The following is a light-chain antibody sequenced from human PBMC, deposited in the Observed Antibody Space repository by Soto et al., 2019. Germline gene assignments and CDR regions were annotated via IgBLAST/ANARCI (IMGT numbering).Light chain of an antibody. CDR1: QSLLANCNNKNC. CDR2: WAS. CDR3: HHFVSHPFP. J-gene: IGKJ2*01. Sequence: DIVMTQSPDSLAVSLGERATINCKSSQSLLANCNNKNCLAWYQHKPGQPPKMLILWASTRESGVPDRFSGRAAGTDFTLTRSKLPAEDAAVYYGHHFVSHPFPFGQGTKLEIK. V-gene: IGKV4-1*01.